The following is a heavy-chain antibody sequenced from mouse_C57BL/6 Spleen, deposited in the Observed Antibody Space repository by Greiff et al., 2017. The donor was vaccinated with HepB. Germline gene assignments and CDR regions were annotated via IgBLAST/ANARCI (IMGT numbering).Heavy chain of an antibody. J-gene: IGHJ4*01. CDR1: GYTFTDYN. CDR2: INPNNGGT. CDR3: ARSPLYYGSSYAMDY. V-gene: IGHV1-18*01. Sequence: EVKLLESGPELVKPGASVKIPCKASGYTFTDYNMDWVKQSHGKSLEWIGDINPNNGGTIYNQKFKGKATLTVDKSSSTAYMELRSLTSEDTAVYYCARSPLYYGSSYAMDYWGQGTSVTVSS. D-gene: IGHD1-1*01.